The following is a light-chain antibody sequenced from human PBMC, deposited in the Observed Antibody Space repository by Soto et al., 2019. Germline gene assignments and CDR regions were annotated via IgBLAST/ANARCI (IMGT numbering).Light chain of an antibody. J-gene: IGKJ2*01. V-gene: IGKV3-11*01. Sequence: IVLTQSPDTLSLSPGERAAISCRASQTVSAYLAWYQQKPGLPPRLLMFDTSNRPAGVPARFRGTGYGTHFPRTIDSLEPEDFAVYYCQQRSTWPPDFGQGTKLE. CDR2: DTS. CDR3: QQRSTWPPD. CDR1: QTVSAY.